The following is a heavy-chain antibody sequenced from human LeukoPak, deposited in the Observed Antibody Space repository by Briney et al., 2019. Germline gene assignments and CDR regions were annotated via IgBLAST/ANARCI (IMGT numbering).Heavy chain of an antibody. V-gene: IGHV4-39*07. CDR3: ARDRFVVVPAASRYYHYYYMDV. CDR2: IYYSGST. Sequence: SETLSLTCTVSGGSISSSSYYWGWIRQPPGMGLEWIGSIYYSGSTYYNPSLRSRVTISVDTSKNQFSLKLSSVTAADTAVYYCARDRFVVVPAASRYYHYYYMDVWGKGTTVTVSS. CDR1: GGSISSSSYY. J-gene: IGHJ6*03. D-gene: IGHD2-2*01.